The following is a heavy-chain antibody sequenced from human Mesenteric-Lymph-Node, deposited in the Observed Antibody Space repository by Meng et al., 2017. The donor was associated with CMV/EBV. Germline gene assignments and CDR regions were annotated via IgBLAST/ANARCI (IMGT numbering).Heavy chain of an antibody. V-gene: IGHV1-8*01. Sequence: ASVKVSCKASGYTFTSYGINWVRQVTGQGLEWMGWMNPNSGNIDYDQKFQGRVTMTRNTSISTAYMELSSLRSEDTAVYYCARFCSSTSCTYRPGMDVWGQGTTVTVSS. CDR1: GYTFTSYG. CDR2: MNPNSGNI. J-gene: IGHJ6*02. CDR3: ARFCSSTSCTYRPGMDV. D-gene: IGHD2-2*01.